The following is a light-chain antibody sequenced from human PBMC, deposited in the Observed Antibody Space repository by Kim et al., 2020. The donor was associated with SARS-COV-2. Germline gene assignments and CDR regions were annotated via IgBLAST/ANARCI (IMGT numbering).Light chain of an antibody. J-gene: IGKJ2*01. Sequence: DIVMTQSPDSLAVSLGERATINCKSSQSVFYSPNNKNYLAWYQQKPGQSPKLLIYSASTRASGVPNRFSGSGSGTDFTLTISSLQAEDVAVYYCQKYCITPPYTFGQGTKLEI. V-gene: IGKV4-1*01. CDR2: SAS. CDR3: QKYCITPPYT. CDR1: QSVFYSPNNKNY.